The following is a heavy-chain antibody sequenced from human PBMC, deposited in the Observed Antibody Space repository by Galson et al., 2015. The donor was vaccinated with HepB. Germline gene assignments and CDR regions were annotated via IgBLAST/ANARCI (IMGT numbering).Heavy chain of an antibody. CDR3: TKDGIPVQLERRPYCDY. D-gene: IGHD1-1*01. Sequence: SLRLSCAASGFTFSNYAMGWVRQAPGKGLEWVATVSAGGGGTFYADSVKGRFTISRDNSKNSLFVQMNSLTDEDTAVYYYTKDGIPVQLERRPYCDYGRQGPLVTV. CDR1: GFTFSNYA. CDR2: VSAGGGGT. V-gene: IGHV3-23*01. J-gene: IGHJ4*02.